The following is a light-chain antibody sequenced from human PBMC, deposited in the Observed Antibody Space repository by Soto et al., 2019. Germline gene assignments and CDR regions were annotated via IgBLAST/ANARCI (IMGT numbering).Light chain of an antibody. J-gene: IGKJ1*01. CDR3: QHLSA. Sequence: EIVLTQSPGTLSLSPGERASLSCRASQSLSSSHLIWYQQKPGQAPRLLIYDASSRATGIPDRFSGDGSGTDFTLTISRLEPEDFAVYYCQHLSAFGQGTKVEIK. V-gene: IGKV3-20*01. CDR1: QSLSSSH. CDR2: DAS.